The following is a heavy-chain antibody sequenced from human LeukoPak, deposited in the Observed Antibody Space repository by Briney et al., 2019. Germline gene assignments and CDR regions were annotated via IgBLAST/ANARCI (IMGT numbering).Heavy chain of an antibody. Sequence: GGSLRLSCAASGLTASHNVNNAMSWVRHAPGKGLEWVSGITTSGSTYYADSVKGRFTISRDNAKNSLYLQMNSLRAEDTAMYYCARDYCSGGRCYSVDYWGQGTLVTVSS. D-gene: IGHD2-15*01. J-gene: IGHJ4*02. CDR1: GLTASHNV. V-gene: IGHV3-69-1*01. CDR3: ARDYCSGGRCYSVDY. CDR2: ITTSGST.